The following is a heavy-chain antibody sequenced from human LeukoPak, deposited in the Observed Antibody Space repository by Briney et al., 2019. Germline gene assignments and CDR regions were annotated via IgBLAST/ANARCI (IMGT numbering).Heavy chain of an antibody. CDR2: IYTSGST. Sequence: TSETLFLTCTVSGGSISSYYWSWIRQPAGKGLEWIGRIYTSGSTNYNPSLKSRVTMSVDTSKNQFSLKLSSVTAADTAVYYCARAPMVRGVHYLGRWFDPWGQGTLVTVSS. CDR3: ARAPMVRGVHYLGRWFDP. CDR1: GGSISSYY. J-gene: IGHJ5*02. V-gene: IGHV4-4*07. D-gene: IGHD3-10*01.